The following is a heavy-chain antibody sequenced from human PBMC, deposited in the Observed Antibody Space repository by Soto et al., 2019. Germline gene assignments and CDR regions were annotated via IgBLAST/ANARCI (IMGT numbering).Heavy chain of an antibody. CDR2: IIPIFGTA. V-gene: IGHV1-69*06. CDR3: ASTPTIQLWTPFDY. Sequence: SVKVSCKASGGTFSSYAISWVRQAPGQGLEWMGGIIPIFGTANYAQKFQGRVTITAGKSTSTAYMELSSLRSEDTAVYYCASTPTIQLWTPFDYWGQGTLVTVS. CDR1: GGTFSSYA. D-gene: IGHD5-18*01. J-gene: IGHJ4*02.